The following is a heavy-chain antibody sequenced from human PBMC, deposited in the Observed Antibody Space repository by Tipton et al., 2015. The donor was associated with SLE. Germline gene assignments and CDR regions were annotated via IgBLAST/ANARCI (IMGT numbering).Heavy chain of an antibody. D-gene: IGHD5-24*01. CDR1: GGSMDIYQ. Sequence: PGLVKPSETLSLTCIVSGGSMDIYQWSWIRQAPGKGLEWVGYIEKSGNSNSNPSLKSRVSMLVDTSKNQFSLRLTSVTAADTAVYFCARDRGDGYRDAFDVWGQGTVVTVSS. J-gene: IGHJ3*01. CDR3: ARDRGDGYRDAFDV. CDR2: IEKSGNS. V-gene: IGHV4-4*09.